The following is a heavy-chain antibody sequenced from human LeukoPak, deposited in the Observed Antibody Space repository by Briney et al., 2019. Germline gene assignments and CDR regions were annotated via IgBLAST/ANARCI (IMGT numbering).Heavy chain of an antibody. D-gene: IGHD2-15*01. V-gene: IGHV3-48*04. J-gene: IGHJ6*03. Sequence: RGSLRLSCAASGFTFSSFSMNWVRQAPGKGLEWISYMSSSRSTIYYADSVKGRFTISRDNAKNSLYLQLNSLRAEDTAVYYCARDHGDCSVTSCAVGPYYYYMDVWGKGTTVTVSS. CDR1: GFTFSSFS. CDR2: MSSSRSTI. CDR3: ARDHGDCSVTSCAVGPYYYYMDV.